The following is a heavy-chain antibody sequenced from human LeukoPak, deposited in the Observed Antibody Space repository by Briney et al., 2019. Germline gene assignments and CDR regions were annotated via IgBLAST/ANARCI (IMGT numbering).Heavy chain of an antibody. J-gene: IGHJ4*02. D-gene: IGHD3-10*01. Sequence: ASVTVSCKASGYTFTVYYMHWVRQAPGQGLEWMGRINPNSGGTNYAQKFQGRVTMTRDTSISTAYMELSRLRSDDTAVYYCAASITMVREGPSFDYWGQGTLVTVSS. V-gene: IGHV1-2*06. CDR1: GYTFTVYY. CDR2: INPNSGGT. CDR3: AASITMVREGPSFDY.